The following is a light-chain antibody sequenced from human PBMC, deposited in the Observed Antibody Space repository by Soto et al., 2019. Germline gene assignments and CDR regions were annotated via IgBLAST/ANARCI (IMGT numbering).Light chain of an antibody. CDR3: QHYNNWPPYA. CDR1: QSVFSH. Sequence: EIVMTQSPATLSVSPGERVTLSCRASQSVFSHLAWYQQKPGQVPRLLIYGASTRATGIPARFGGSGSGTEFTLTISSLQPEDFAVYYCQHYNNWPPYAFGQGTKLEN. CDR2: GAS. J-gene: IGKJ2*01. V-gene: IGKV3-15*01.